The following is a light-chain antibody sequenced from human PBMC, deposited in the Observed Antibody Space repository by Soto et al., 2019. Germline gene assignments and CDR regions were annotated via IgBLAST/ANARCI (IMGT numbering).Light chain of an antibody. CDR3: QHYADLPLS. CDR2: DAS. Sequence: DIKMTQSPSSLSASIGDSVTITCQESPDISNSLNWYQQKPGKAPKLLIYDASNLGIGAPIRVGGSGSGTDFSFTIASLQPEDIATYYCQHYADLPLSFGGGTRVEIK. V-gene: IGKV1-33*01. CDR1: PDISNS. J-gene: IGKJ4*01.